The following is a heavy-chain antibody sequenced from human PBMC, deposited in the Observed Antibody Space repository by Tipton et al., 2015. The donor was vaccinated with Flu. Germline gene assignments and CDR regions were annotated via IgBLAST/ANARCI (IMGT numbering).Heavy chain of an antibody. D-gene: IGHD3-22*01. V-gene: IGHV4-59*01. CDR3: ARAPYSDYDTSGSSFDY. CDR2: IYYSGST. Sequence: LRLSCTVSGGSISSYYWSWIRQPPGKGLEWIGYIYYSGSTNYNPSLKSRVTISVDTSKNQFSLRLSSVTAADTAVYYCARAPYSDYDTSGSSFDYWGQGTLVTVSS. CDR1: GGSISSYY. J-gene: IGHJ4*02.